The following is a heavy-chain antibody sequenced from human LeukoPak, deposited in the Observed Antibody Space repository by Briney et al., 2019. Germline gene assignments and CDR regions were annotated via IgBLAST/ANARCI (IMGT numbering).Heavy chain of an antibody. Sequence: GGSLRLSCAASGFTFSSYAMSWVRQAPGKGLEWVSAISGSGGSTYYADSVKGRFTISRDNSKNTLYLQMNSLRAEDTAVYYCAKDLGSLSTSCLRDAFDIWGQGTMVTVSS. CDR1: GFTFSSYA. V-gene: IGHV3-23*01. CDR2: ISGSGGST. D-gene: IGHD2-2*01. J-gene: IGHJ3*02. CDR3: AKDLGSLSTSCLRDAFDI.